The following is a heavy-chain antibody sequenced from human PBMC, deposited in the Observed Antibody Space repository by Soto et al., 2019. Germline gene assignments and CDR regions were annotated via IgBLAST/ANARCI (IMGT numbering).Heavy chain of an antibody. CDR1: GFTFDNFA. J-gene: IGHJ4*02. CDR3: ANSFSTSGTNWHSHFDH. V-gene: IGHV3-23*01. D-gene: IGHD1-7*01. Sequence: EVQLLESGGGLVQPGGSLSLSCAASGFTFDNFAMSWVRRAPGKGLEWVSAISSSGEYTYYADSVRGRFTISRDNSKNTVYQQMSSLRAEDTAVYYWANSFSTSGTNWHSHFDHWGQGALVTVSS. CDR2: ISSSGEYT.